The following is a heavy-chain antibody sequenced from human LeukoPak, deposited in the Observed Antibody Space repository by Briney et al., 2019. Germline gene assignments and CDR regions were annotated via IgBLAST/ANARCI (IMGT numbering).Heavy chain of an antibody. D-gene: IGHD3-10*01. CDR1: GGSSSGYY. Sequence: PSETLSLTCAVYGGSSSGYYWSWIRQPPGKGLEWIGEINHSGSTNYNPSLKSRVTISVDTSKNQFSLKLSSVTAADTAVYYCAREAVTMVRGGRPFDYWGQGTLVTVSS. CDR2: INHSGST. J-gene: IGHJ4*02. CDR3: AREAVTMVRGGRPFDY. V-gene: IGHV4-34*01.